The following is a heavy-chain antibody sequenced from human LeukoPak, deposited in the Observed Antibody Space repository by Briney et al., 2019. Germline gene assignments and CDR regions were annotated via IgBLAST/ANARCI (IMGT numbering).Heavy chain of an antibody. Sequence: VASVKVSCKASGYTFTSYGISWVRQAPGQGLEWMGWISAYNGNTNYAQKLQGRVTMTTDTSTSTAYMELRSLRSDDTAVYYCAGDRLRIAVAATFDYWGQGTLVTVSS. J-gene: IGHJ4*02. CDR3: AGDRLRIAVAATFDY. CDR1: GYTFTSYG. D-gene: IGHD6-19*01. V-gene: IGHV1-18*01. CDR2: ISAYNGNT.